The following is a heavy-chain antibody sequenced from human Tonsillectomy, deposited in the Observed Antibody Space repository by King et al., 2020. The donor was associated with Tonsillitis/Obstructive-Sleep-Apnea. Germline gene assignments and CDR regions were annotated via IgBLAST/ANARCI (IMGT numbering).Heavy chain of an antibody. CDR3: ARLIGDILTGSPSYGMDV. D-gene: IGHD3-9*01. Sequence: VQLVESGGGLIQPGGSLRLSCAASGFTVSSNYMSWVRQAPGKGLECISVIYSGGITYYADSVKGRFTISRDNSKNTLYLQMNSLRAEDTAVYYCARLIGDILTGSPSYGMDVWGQGTTVTVSS. CDR1: GFTVSSNY. J-gene: IGHJ6*02. CDR2: IYSGGIT. V-gene: IGHV3-53*01.